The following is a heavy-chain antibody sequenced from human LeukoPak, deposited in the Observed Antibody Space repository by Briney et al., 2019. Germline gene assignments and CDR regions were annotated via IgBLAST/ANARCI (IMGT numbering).Heavy chain of an antibody. CDR1: GFTLSSYS. CDR3: ARDPSSGWYLKGWFDP. CDR2: ISSSSNYI. V-gene: IGHV3-21*01. J-gene: IGHJ5*02. Sequence: PGGSLRPSCAASGFTLSSYSMNWVRQAPGKGLEWVSSISSSSNYIYYADSVKGRFTISRDNAKNSLYLQMNSLRAEDTAVYYCARDPSSGWYLKGWFDPWGQGTLVTVSS. D-gene: IGHD6-19*01.